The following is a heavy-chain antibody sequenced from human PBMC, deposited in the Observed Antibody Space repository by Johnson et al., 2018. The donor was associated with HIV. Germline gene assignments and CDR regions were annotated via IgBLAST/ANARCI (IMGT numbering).Heavy chain of an antibody. CDR2: ISYDGSNK. V-gene: IGHV3-30-3*01. CDR3: ARVLTTRGAFDI. D-gene: IGHD3-9*01. CDR1: GFIFSNYA. J-gene: IGHJ3*02. Sequence: QVQLVESGGGVVQPGRSLRLSCAASGFIFSNYALHWVRQAPGKGLEWVAVISYDGSNKSYAVSVHGRFTISRDNSKNTLYLQMNSLRAEDTAVYYCARVLTTRGAFDIWGQGTMVTVSS.